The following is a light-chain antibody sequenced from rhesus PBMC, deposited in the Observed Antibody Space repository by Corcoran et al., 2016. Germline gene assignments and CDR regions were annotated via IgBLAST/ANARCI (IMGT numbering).Light chain of an antibody. CDR3: MQGTHWPT. Sequence: DVVMTQSPLSLPVTLGQPASISCRSSQSLVHSDGKTYLNWFQQKPGQPPRRLIYQVSNRDTGVPDRFSGSGAGTDFTLRISRVEAEDVGVCCCMQGTHWPTFGPGTKLDIK. CDR2: QVS. CDR1: QSLVHSDGKTY. J-gene: IGKJ3*01. V-gene: IGKV2S9*01.